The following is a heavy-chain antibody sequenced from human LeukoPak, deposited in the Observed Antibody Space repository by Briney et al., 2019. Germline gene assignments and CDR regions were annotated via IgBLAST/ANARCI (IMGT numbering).Heavy chain of an antibody. D-gene: IGHD1-1*01. J-gene: IGHJ4*02. V-gene: IGHV3-7*01. CDR1: GFAFSSYW. Sequence: GGSLRLSCAASGFAFSSYWMTWVRQAPGKGLEWVANIKPDGSQIYYVDSVKGRFTISRDNAKNSLYLQMNSLRAEDTAVYYCARDLNWETYWGQGTLVTVSS. CDR2: IKPDGSQI. CDR3: ARDLNWETY.